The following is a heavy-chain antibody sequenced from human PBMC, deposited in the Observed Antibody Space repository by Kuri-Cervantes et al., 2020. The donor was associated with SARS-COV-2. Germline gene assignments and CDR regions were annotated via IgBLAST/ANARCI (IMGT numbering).Heavy chain of an antibody. CDR1: GGSISSGDHY. CDR3: ARHVVYVRHFDY. D-gene: IGHD3-10*02. CDR2: IYYSGST. J-gene: IGHJ4*02. Sequence: LRLSCTVSGGSISSGDHYWSWIRQPPGKGLEWIGYIYYSGSTYYNPSLKSRVTISVDTSKNQFSLKLSSVTAADTAVYYCARHVVYVRHFDYWGQGTLVTVSS. V-gene: IGHV4-30-4*08.